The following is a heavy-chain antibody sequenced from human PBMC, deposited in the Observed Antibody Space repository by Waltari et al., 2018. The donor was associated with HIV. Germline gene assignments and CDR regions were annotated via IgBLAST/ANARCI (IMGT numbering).Heavy chain of an antibody. J-gene: IGHJ2*01. D-gene: IGHD1-7*01. CDR1: GGSVSSGRHS. CDR2: IFHTGST. Sequence: QVQLQESGPGLVRPSDTLSVICTGSGGSVSSGRHSWSWIRQSPGKGLEWIGNIFHTGSTNYNPSLKSRITISVDTSRNQFSLKLRSVTAADTAMFYCATSVNGNTSFDLWGRGTLVSVSS. V-gene: IGHV4-61*01. CDR3: ATSVNGNTSFDL.